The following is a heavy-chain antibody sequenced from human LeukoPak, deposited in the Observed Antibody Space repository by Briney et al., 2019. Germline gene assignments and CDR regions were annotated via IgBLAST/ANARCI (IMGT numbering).Heavy chain of an antibody. D-gene: IGHD3-10*01. J-gene: IGHJ4*02. CDR1: GGSISSYY. CDR2: IYYSGST. CDR3: ARHVQRTMVRGPLYFDY. V-gene: IGHV4-59*08. Sequence: PSETLSFTCTVSGGSISSYYWSWIRQPPGKGLEWIGYIYYSGSTNYNPSLKSRVTISVDTSKNQFSLKLSSVTAADTAVYYCARHVQRTMVRGPLYFDYWGQGTLVTVSS.